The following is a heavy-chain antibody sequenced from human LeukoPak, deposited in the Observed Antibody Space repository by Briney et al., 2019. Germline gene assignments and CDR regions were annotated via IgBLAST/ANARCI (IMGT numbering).Heavy chain of an antibody. CDR1: GFTFSNAW. Sequence: SGGSLRLSCAASGFTFSNAWMSWVRQAPGKGLEWVGRIKNKADGGTTDYTAPVKGRFTISRDDSKNTLYLQMNSLKTEDTAVYYCRPYYFASSGYQFDYWGQGTLVTVSS. CDR2: IKNKADGGTT. D-gene: IGHD3-22*01. J-gene: IGHJ4*02. CDR3: RPYYFASSGYQFDY. V-gene: IGHV3-15*01.